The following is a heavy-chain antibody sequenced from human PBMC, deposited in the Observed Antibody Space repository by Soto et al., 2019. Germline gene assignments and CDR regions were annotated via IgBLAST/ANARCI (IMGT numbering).Heavy chain of an antibody. Sequence: SETLSLTCTVSGGSISSYYWSWIRQPPGKGLEWIGYIYYSGSTNYNPSLKSRVTISVDTSKNQFSLKLSSVTAADTAVYYCASLKYDPPGYGYYYYYMDVWGKGTTVTVSS. CDR1: GGSISSYY. CDR2: IYYSGST. CDR3: ASLKYDPPGYGYYYYYMDV. J-gene: IGHJ6*03. V-gene: IGHV4-59*08. D-gene: IGHD2-15*01.